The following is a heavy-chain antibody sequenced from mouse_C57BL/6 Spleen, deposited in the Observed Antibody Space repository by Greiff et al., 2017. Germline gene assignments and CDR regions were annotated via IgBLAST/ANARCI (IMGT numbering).Heavy chain of an antibody. CDR3: ARERGDWDYFGY. Sequence: VQLQQSGPVLVKPGASVKMSCKASGYTFTDYYMNWVKQSPGKSLEWIGVINPYNGGTSYNQKFKGKATLTVDKSSSTAYMELHSLTSEDSAVYSSARERGDWDYFGYRGQGTTLTVSS. D-gene: IGHD4-1*01. V-gene: IGHV1-19*01. CDR1: GYTFTDYY. J-gene: IGHJ2*01. CDR2: INPYNGGT.